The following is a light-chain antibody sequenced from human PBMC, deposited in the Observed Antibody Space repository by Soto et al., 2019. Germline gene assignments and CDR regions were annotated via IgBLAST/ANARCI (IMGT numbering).Light chain of an antibody. CDR1: QSVSST. V-gene: IGKV3-15*01. J-gene: IGKJ5*01. Sequence: EIVLTQSACTLSWSPGERATLSCGASQSVSSTSLAWYQQKPGQAPRLVVYDASTRATGIPARFSGSGSATEFTLTISSLQSEDFAVYYCQQYNNWPPITFGQGTRLEIK. CDR3: QQYNNWPPIT. CDR2: DAS.